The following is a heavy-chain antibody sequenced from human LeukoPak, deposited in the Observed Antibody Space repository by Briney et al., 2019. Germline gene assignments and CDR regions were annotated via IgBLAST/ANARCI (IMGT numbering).Heavy chain of an antibody. J-gene: IGHJ4*02. Sequence: GSLRLSCAASGFTFSSYGMHWVRQPPGNGLEWIGTIYYSGNTYYNPSLKSRVTMSVDTSKNQFSLRLSSVTAADTAVYYCARDAPILLWFGEPGGFDYWGQGALVTVSS. D-gene: IGHD3-10*01. V-gene: IGHV4-59*04. CDR2: IYYSGNT. CDR3: ARDAPILLWFGEPGGFDY. CDR1: GFTFSSYG.